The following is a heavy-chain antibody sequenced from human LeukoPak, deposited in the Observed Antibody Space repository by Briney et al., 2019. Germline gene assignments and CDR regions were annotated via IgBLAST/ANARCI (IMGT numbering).Heavy chain of an antibody. Sequence: GGSLSLSCAASGFTFSSYSMSWVRQAPGKGLEWVSVIYSGGSTNYADSVKGRFTISSDNSKNTLYLQMNNLRGEDTAVYYCARGIVRGVSAPDYWGQGTLVTVSS. J-gene: IGHJ4*02. D-gene: IGHD3-10*01. V-gene: IGHV3-53*01. CDR1: GFTFSSYS. CDR2: IYSGGST. CDR3: ARGIVRGVSAPDY.